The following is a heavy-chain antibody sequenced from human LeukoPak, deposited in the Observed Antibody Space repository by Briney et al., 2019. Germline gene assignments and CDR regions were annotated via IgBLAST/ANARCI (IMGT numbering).Heavy chain of an antibody. Sequence: PGRSLRLSCAAAGFSFSRYAMHWVRQAPGKGLEWVSYISSGSTTMYYADSVKGRFTISRDNAKNSLYLQMNSLRAEDTAVYYCARDFGGVAGTWYDAFDIWGQGTMVTASS. CDR2: ISSGSTTM. J-gene: IGHJ3*02. CDR3: ARDFGGVAGTWYDAFDI. V-gene: IGHV3-48*03. D-gene: IGHD6-19*01. CDR1: GFSFSRYA.